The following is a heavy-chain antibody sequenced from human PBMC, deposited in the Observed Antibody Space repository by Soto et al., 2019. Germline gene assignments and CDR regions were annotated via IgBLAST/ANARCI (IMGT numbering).Heavy chain of an antibody. Sequence: ASVKVSCKTSGYTFSSYGIVWVRQAPGQGLEWMGWISTYNVDTKYADKFRGRLTMSSDTSTTTAFMELRRLRSDDTAVYYCVRGGFAYGYLDYWGQGTLVTVSS. CDR2: ISTYNVDT. CDR3: VRGGFAYGYLDY. CDR1: GYTFSSYG. V-gene: IGHV1-18*01. J-gene: IGHJ4*02. D-gene: IGHD5-18*01.